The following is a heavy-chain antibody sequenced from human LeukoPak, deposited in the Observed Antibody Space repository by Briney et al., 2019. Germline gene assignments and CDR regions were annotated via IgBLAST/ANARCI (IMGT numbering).Heavy chain of an antibody. Sequence: GGSLRLSCAASGFTFSSYGMHWVHQAPGEGLEWVAVIWYDGSNKYYADSVKGRFTISRDNSKNTLYLQTNSLRAEDTAVYYCARDLDSCGGSCSVKYYFDYWGQGTLVTVSS. CDR3: ARDLDSCGGSCSVKYYFDY. D-gene: IGHD2-15*01. CDR1: GFTFSSYG. V-gene: IGHV3-33*01. CDR2: IWYDGSNK. J-gene: IGHJ4*02.